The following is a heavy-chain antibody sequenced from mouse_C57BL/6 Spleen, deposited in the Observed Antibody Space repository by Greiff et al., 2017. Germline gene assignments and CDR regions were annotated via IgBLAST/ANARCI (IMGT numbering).Heavy chain of an antibody. J-gene: IGHJ4*01. CDR1: GYTFTDYY. D-gene: IGHD1-1*01. V-gene: IGHV1-75*01. CDR2: IFPGSGST. CDR3: ARRVYYGSSDYYAMDY. Sequence: QVQLQQSGPELVKPGASVKISCKASGYTFTDYYINWVKQRPGQGLAWIGWIFPGSGSTYYNEKFKGKATLTVDKSSSTAYMLLSSLTSEDSAVYFCARRVYYGSSDYYAMDYWGQGTSVTVSS.